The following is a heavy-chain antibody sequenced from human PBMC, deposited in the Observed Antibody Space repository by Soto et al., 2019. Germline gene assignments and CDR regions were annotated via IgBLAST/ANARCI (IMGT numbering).Heavy chain of an antibody. CDR1: GYTLTELS. CDR3: ARDTPADYSYGYRGNWFDP. V-gene: IGHV1-24*01. CDR2: FDPEDGET. D-gene: IGHD5-18*01. J-gene: IGHJ5*02. Sequence: ASVKVSCKVSGYTLTELSMHWVRQAPGKGLEWMGGFDPEDGETIYAQKFQGRVTMTEDTSTDTAYMELSSLRSEDTAVYYCARDTPADYSYGYRGNWFDPWGQGTLVTVSS.